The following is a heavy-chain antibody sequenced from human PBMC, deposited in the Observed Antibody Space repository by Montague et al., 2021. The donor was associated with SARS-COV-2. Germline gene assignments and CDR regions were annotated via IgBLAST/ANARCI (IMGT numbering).Heavy chain of an antibody. Sequence: SLRLSCAASGFTFSSYATHWVRQAPGKGLEWVAVISYDGSNKYYADSVKGRFTISRDNSKNTLYLQMNSLRAEDTAVYYCARDRDDYIWGSYENFDYWGQGTLVTVSS. CDR3: ARDRDDYIWGSYENFDY. V-gene: IGHV3-30*04. D-gene: IGHD3-16*01. J-gene: IGHJ4*02. CDR1: GFTFSSYA. CDR2: ISYDGSNK.